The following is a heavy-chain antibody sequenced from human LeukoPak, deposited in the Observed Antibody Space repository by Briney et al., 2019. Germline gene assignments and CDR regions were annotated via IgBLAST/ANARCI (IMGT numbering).Heavy chain of an antibody. CDR1: GYTFTSYD. CDR2: MNPNSGNT. V-gene: IGHV1-8*01. D-gene: IGHD3-10*01. CDR3: ARGGVLWFGELSGMDV. Sequence: ASVKVSCKASGYTFTSYDINWVRQATGRGLEWMGWMNPNSGNTGYAQKFQGRVTMTRNTSISTAYMELSSLRSEDTAVYYCARGGVLWFGELSGMDVWGQGTTVTVSS. J-gene: IGHJ6*02.